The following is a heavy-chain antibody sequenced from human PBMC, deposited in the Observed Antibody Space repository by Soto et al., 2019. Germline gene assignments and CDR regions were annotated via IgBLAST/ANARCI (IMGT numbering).Heavy chain of an antibody. CDR3: ARDQTKWINDAYDF. Sequence: QVQLVQSGADVKKPGASVKLSCKASGYTFINHNINWVRQAPGQGPEWLGRISPSTGKTDYPQKFQGRVSMTTDTSTSSAYMELRSLTSDDTAVYYCARDQTKWINDAYDFWGQGTMLTVSS. V-gene: IGHV1-18*01. CDR1: GYTFINHN. CDR2: ISPSTGKT. J-gene: IGHJ3*01. D-gene: IGHD2-2*03.